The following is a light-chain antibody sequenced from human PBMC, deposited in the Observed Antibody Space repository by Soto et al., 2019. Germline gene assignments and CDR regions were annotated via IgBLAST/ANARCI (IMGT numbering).Light chain of an antibody. CDR1: QSVSSN. CDR2: GAS. J-gene: IGKJ1*01. CDR3: QQYNNWPWT. Sequence: EIVMTQSPATLSLSPGERATLSCRASQSVSSNLAWYQQKPAQAPRLLIYGASTRATGIPARFSGSGSGTEFTLTISRLQSEDFAVYYCQQYNNWPWTFGQGTKVEIK. V-gene: IGKV3-15*01.